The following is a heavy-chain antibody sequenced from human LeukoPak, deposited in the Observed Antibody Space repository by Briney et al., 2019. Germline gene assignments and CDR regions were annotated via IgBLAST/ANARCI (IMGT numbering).Heavy chain of an antibody. CDR2: MNPNSGNT. V-gene: IGHV1-8*01. CDR1: GYTFTSYD. J-gene: IGHJ6*02. Sequence: ASVKVSCKPSGYTFTSYDINWVREATGQGLEWMGWMNPNSGNTGYAQKFQGRVTMTRNTSINTAYMELSSLRSEDTAVYYCARGSGYYYGMDVWGQGTTVTVSS. CDR3: ARGSGYYYGMDV. D-gene: IGHD6-19*01.